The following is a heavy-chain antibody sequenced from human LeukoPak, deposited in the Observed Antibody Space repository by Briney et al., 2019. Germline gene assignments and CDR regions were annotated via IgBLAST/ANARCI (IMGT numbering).Heavy chain of an antibody. CDR3: AKGEYSNSWYYFDY. V-gene: IGHV3-53*01. J-gene: IGHJ4*02. CDR2: IYSGGSA. CDR1: GFTVSSNY. D-gene: IGHD6-13*01. Sequence: GGSLRLSCAASGFTVSSNYMSWVRQAPGKGLEWVSVIYSGGSAYYADSVKGRFTISRDNSKNTLYLQMNSLRAEDTAVYYCAKGEYSNSWYYFDYWGQGTLVTVSS.